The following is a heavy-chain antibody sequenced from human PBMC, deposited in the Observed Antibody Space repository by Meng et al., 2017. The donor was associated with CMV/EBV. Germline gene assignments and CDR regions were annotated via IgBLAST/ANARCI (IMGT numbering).Heavy chain of an antibody. D-gene: IGHD2-2*02. CDR3: ASDVVPAAIPRWYFDL. CDR1: GFTCSSYA. V-gene: IGHV3-30*04. CDR2: ISYDGSNK. J-gene: IGHJ2*01. Sequence: GESLKISCAASGFTCSSYAMHWVRQAPGTVREWVAVISYDGSNKYYADSVKGRFTISRDTSNNTMYLQMNSLRAEDTAVYYCASDVVPAAIPRWYFDLWGRGTLVTVSS.